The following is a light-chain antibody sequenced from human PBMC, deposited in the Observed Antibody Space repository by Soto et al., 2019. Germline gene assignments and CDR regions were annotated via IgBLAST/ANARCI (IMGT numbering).Light chain of an antibody. Sequence: EVVMTQSPATLSVSPGERATLSCRASQSVGFNLAWYQQKPGQAPRLLIYGANTRATGIPARFSGSGSGTDFTLTINSLQSEDFEVYYCQQFNNWPRTFGQGTKVEIK. CDR3: QQFNNWPRT. CDR1: QSVGFN. V-gene: IGKV3-15*01. CDR2: GAN. J-gene: IGKJ1*01.